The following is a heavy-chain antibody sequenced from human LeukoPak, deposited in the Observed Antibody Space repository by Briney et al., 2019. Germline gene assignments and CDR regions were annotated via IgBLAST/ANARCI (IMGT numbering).Heavy chain of an antibody. D-gene: IGHD3-3*01. CDR1: GFTPGFTFDDYG. CDR2: ISRDGGRT. J-gene: IGHJ4*02. CDR3: VKDSNYDFWSGYYKGFDN. Sequence: GGSLRLSCAASGFTPGFTFDDYGMNWVRQVPGTGLEWVSGISRDGGRTGYADSVQGRFTISRDNSRNSLHLQMNSLRVEDTAFYYCVKDSNYDFWSGYYKGFDNWGQGTLVTVSS. V-gene: IGHV3-20*04.